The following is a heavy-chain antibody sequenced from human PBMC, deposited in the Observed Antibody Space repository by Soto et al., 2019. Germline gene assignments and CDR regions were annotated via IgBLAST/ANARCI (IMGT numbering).Heavy chain of an antibody. CDR2: ISDDGSNK. CDR3: AGKTRTMNY. J-gene: IGHJ4*02. D-gene: IGHD1-1*01. V-gene: IGHV3-30-3*01. Sequence: QVQLVESGGGVVQPGRSLRLSCAASGFTFSSYAMHWVRQAPGKGLEWMTIISDDGSNKYYADSVKGRFTISRDNSKNTLYLQMNSLRTEDTAMYYCAGKTRTMNYWGQGTLVTVSS. CDR1: GFTFSSYA.